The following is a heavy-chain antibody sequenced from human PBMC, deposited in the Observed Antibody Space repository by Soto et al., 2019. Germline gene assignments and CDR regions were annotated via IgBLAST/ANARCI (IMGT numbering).Heavy chain of an antibody. Sequence: QVQLVHSGAAVRRPGASVKVSCRASGYTFSNYDINWVRQATGQGLEWMGWMNPDSGNTGYAQKFQGRVTMTRDTSISPAYVELSSLRSEDTAVYYCARGGFGTGIYFNYWGQGTLVIVSS. CDR1: GYTFSNYD. J-gene: IGHJ4*02. CDR2: MNPDSGNT. D-gene: IGHD3-10*01. V-gene: IGHV1-8*01. CDR3: ARGGFGTGIYFNY.